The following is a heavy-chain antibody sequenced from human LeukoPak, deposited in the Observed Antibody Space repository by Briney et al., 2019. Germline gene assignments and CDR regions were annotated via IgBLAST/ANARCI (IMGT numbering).Heavy chain of an antibody. Sequence: GGSLRLSCAASGFTFSGYEMNWVRQAPGNGLEWVSYISSSGSTIYYADSVKGRFTISRDNAKNSLYLQMNSLRAEDTAVYYCARTGLGMYSFDSWGQGTLVTVSS. CDR3: ARTGLGMYSFDS. J-gene: IGHJ4*02. V-gene: IGHV3-48*03. CDR2: ISSSGSTI. CDR1: GFTFSGYE. D-gene: IGHD3/OR15-3a*01.